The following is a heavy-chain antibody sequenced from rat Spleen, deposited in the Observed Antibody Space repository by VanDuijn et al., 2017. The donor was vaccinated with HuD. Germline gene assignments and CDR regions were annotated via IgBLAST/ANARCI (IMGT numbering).Heavy chain of an antibody. V-gene: IGHV5-58*01. CDR1: GFTFSSYW. CDR3: ARSYYGYNPGWFAY. D-gene: IGHD1-9*01. J-gene: IGHJ3*01. Sequence: EVQLVATGGGLVQPGRSLKLSCVASGFTFSSYWMYWIRQAPGKGLEWVSSINTGGTGTYYADSVKGRFTVSRDNAENTVYLQMNSLRSEDTATYYCARSYYGYNPGWFAYWGQGTLVTVSS. CDR2: INTGGTGT.